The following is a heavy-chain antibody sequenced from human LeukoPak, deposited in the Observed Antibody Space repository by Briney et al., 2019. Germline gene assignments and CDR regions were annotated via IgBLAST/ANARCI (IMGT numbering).Heavy chain of an antibody. CDR1: GYTFTSYD. D-gene: IGHD3-22*01. V-gene: IGHV1-8*01. CDR3: ARAPNEYYYDSSGYDYYFDY. J-gene: IGHJ4*02. Sequence: ASVKVSCKASGYTFTSYDINWVRQATGQGLEWMGWMNPNSGNTGYAQKFQGRVTMTRNTSISTAYMELSSLRSEDTAVYYCARAPNEYYYDSSGYDYYFDYWGQGTLVTVSS. CDR2: MNPNSGNT.